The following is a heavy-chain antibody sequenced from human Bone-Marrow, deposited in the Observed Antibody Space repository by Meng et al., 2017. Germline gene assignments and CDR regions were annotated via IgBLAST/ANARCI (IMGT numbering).Heavy chain of an antibody. D-gene: IGHD6-13*01. Sequence: LSLTCAASGFTFSSYAMHWVRQAPGKGLEWVAVISYDGSNKYYADSVKGRFTISRDNSKNTLYLQMNSLRAEDTAVYYCARAAYSSSWYRGYYFDYWGQGTLVTVSS. CDR3: ARAAYSSSWYRGYYFDY. CDR1: GFTFSSYA. CDR2: ISYDGSNK. V-gene: IGHV3-30*04. J-gene: IGHJ4*02.